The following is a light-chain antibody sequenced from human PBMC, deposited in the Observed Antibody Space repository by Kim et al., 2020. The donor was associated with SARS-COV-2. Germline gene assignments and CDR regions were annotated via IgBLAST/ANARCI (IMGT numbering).Light chain of an antibody. J-gene: IGLJ2*01. CDR2: GKN. V-gene: IGLV3-19*01. Sequence: SSELTQDPAVSVALGQTVRITCQGDSLRNYYASWYQQKPGQAPVVVIYGKNNRLSGIPYRFSGSTSGNTASLTITGAQAEDEAVYYCNSRDSSTNHLVFGGGTKLTVL. CDR3: NSRDSSTNHLV. CDR1: SLRNYY.